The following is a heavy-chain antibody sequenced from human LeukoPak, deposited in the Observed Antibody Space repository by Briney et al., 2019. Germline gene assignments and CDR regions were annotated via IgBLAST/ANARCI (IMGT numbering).Heavy chain of an antibody. CDR3: AKDHRIVVVTNPDY. Sequence: PGGSLRLSCVASGFTFDDYAMHWVRQAPGKGLEWVAGINWNSVSAVYADSLKGRLTISRDNAKNSLYLQMNSLRAEDTALYYCAKDHRIVVVTNPDYWGQGTLVTVSS. CDR2: INWNSVSA. J-gene: IGHJ4*02. CDR1: GFTFDDYA. V-gene: IGHV3-9*01. D-gene: IGHD3-22*01.